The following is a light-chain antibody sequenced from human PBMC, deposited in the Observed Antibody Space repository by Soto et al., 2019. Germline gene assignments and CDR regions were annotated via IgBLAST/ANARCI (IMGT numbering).Light chain of an antibody. J-gene: IGKJ1*01. Sequence: DILMTQSPSTLSASVGDRVIITCRGSRSLSSWLAWYQQKPGKAPKLLIYKASSLESGVPSRFSGSGSGTEFALTISSLQPDDFATYYCPQYNDYSRTFGPGTKVE. CDR1: RSLSSW. CDR3: PQYNDYSRT. V-gene: IGKV1-5*03. CDR2: KAS.